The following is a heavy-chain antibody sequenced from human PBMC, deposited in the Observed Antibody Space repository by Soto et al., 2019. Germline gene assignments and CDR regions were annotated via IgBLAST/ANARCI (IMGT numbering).Heavy chain of an antibody. CDR3: ASHPEGSTQDCSGGSCYSGGY. V-gene: IGHV4-59*01. D-gene: IGHD2-15*01. J-gene: IGHJ4*02. CDR2: IYYSGST. Sequence: SETLSLTCTVSGVSISSYYWIWIRQPPGKGLEWIGYIYYSGSTNYNPSLKSRVTISVDTSKNQFSLKLSSVTAADTAVYYCASHPEGSTQDCSGGSCYSGGYWGQGTLVTVSS. CDR1: GVSISSYY.